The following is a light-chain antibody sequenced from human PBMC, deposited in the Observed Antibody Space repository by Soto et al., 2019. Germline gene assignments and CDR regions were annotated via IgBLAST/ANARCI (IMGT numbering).Light chain of an antibody. V-gene: IGKV3-15*01. CDR1: QSVGSN. Sequence: EIVMTQSPATLSVSPGERATLSCRASQSVGSNFAWYQQKPGQAPRLLIYGTSTRATGIPARFSGSGSGTEFTLTISSLQSEDFAVYYCQQYNNWPSITFGQGTRLEIK. CDR3: QQYNNWPSIT. CDR2: GTS. J-gene: IGKJ5*01.